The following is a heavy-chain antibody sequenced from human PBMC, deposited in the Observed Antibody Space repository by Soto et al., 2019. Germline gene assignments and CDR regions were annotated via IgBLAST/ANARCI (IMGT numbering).Heavy chain of an antibody. CDR3: AKCGCYDLELLYGMDV. J-gene: IGHJ6*02. V-gene: IGHV3-23*01. Sequence: EVQLLESGGGLVQPGGSLRLSCAASGFTFSSYAMSWVRQAPGKGLEWVSAISGSGGSTYYADSVKGRFTISRDNSKNTLYLQMNSLRAEDTAVYYCAKCGCYDLELLYGMDVWGQGTTVTVSS. CDR1: GFTFSSYA. CDR2: ISGSGGST. D-gene: IGHD5-12*01.